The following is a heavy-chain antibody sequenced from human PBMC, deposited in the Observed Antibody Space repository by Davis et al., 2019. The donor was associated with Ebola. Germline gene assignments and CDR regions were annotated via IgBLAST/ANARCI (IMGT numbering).Heavy chain of an antibody. J-gene: IGHJ6*02. CDR1: GFTFSSYS. V-gene: IGHV3-21*01. CDR3: ARGGGIVVVPAAISYYYGMDV. CDR2: ISSSSSYI. D-gene: IGHD2-2*01. Sequence: GGSLRLSCAASGFTFSSYSMNWVRQAPGKGLEWVSSISSSSSYIYYADSVKGRFTISRDNAKNSLYLQMNSLRAEDTAVYYCARGGGIVVVPAAISYYYGMDVWGQGTTVTVSS.